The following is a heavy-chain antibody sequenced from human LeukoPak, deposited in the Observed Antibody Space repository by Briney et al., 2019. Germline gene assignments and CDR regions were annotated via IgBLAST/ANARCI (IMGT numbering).Heavy chain of an antibody. V-gene: IGHV3-53*01. CDR1: AFTVNSNY. Sequence: GGSLRLSCAASAFTVNSNYMTWVRQAPGKGLEWVSVTYSDSGTYYADSVKGRFTISRDNSKNTLYLQMNSLRAEDTAVYYCARIVYFDVSIDIWGQGTMVTVSS. D-gene: IGHD5/OR15-5a*01. J-gene: IGHJ3*02. CDR2: TYSDSGT. CDR3: ARIVYFDVSIDI.